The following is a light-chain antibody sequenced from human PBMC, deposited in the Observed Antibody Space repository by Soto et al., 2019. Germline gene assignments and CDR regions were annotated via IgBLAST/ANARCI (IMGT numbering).Light chain of an antibody. V-gene: IGLV2-8*01. CDR1: SSDVGGYNY. CDR3: SSYEGSNMVV. J-gene: IGLJ2*01. CDR2: DVS. Sequence: QSALTQPPSASGSPGQSVTISCTGTSSDVGGYNYVSWYQQNPGKAPKLMIYDVSKRPSGVPDRFSGSKSGNTASLTVSGLQAEDEADYYCSSYEGSNMVVFGRGTKLTVL.